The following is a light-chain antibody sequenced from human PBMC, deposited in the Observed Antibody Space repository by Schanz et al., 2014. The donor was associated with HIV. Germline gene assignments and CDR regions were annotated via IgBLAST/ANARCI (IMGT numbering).Light chain of an antibody. CDR2: VAS. Sequence: DIQMTQSPSSVSASVGDRVTITCRASQAISSWLAWYQQKPGKPPKLLISVASNLQSGVPSRFSGSGSGTDFTLTISSLQIEDLATYFCQQSFSSPYTFGQGTKLEI. CDR3: QQSFSSPYT. J-gene: IGKJ2*01. CDR1: QAISSW. V-gene: IGKV1-12*01.